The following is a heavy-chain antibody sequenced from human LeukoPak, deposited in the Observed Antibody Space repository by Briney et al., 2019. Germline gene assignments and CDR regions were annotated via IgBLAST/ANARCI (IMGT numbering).Heavy chain of an antibody. D-gene: IGHD6-19*01. CDR2: ISSWNYFI. Sequence: PGGSLRLSCAASGFTFNTYSMNWVRQAPGKGLEWVSSISSWNYFIYYADSVKGRFTISRDNAKNEVYLQMNSLRAEDTAVYYCVRDGGVDRLGVAVTDGFDPWGQGILVSVSS. J-gene: IGHJ5*02. V-gene: IGHV3-21*01. CDR1: GFTFNTYS. CDR3: VRDGGVDRLGVAVTDGFDP.